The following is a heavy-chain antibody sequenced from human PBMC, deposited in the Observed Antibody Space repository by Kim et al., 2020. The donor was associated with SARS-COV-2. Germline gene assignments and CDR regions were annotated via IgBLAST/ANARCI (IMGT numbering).Heavy chain of an antibody. CDR2: IIPIFGTA. Sequence: SVKVSYKASGGTFSSYAISWVRQAPGQGLEWMGGIIPIFGTANYAQKFQGRVTITADESTSTAYMELSSLRSEDTAVYYCARGVEAVAGRWFDPWGQGTLVTVSS. D-gene: IGHD6-19*01. CDR3: ARGVEAVAGRWFDP. J-gene: IGHJ5*02. V-gene: IGHV1-69*13. CDR1: GGTFSSYA.